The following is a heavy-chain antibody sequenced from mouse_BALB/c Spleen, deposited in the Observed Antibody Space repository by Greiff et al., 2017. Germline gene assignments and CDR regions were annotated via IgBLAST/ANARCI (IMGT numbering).Heavy chain of an antibody. Sequence: VQLQQPGAELVKPGASVKMSCKASGYTFTSYWMHWVKQRPGQGLEWIGTIDPSDSYTSYNQKFKGKATLTVDTSSSTAYMQLSSLTSEDSAVYYCTREDDGYYIDYWGQGTTLTVSS. V-gene: IGHV1S127*01. CDR2: IDPSDSYT. CDR3: TREDDGYYIDY. CDR1: GYTFTSYW. D-gene: IGHD2-3*01. J-gene: IGHJ2*01.